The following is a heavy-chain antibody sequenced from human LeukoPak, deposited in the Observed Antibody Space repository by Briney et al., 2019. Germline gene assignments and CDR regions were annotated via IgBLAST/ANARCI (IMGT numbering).Heavy chain of an antibody. J-gene: IGHJ4*02. CDR2: ISSSGSTI. CDR1: GFTFSDYY. CDR3: AKDVYSGYGRGDIFDY. D-gene: IGHD5-12*01. Sequence: GGSLRLSCAASGFTFSDYYMSWIRQAPGKGLEWVSYISSSGSTIYYADSVKGRFTISRDNAKNSLYLQMNSLRAEDTAVYYCAKDVYSGYGRGDIFDYWGQGTLVTVSS. V-gene: IGHV3-11*01.